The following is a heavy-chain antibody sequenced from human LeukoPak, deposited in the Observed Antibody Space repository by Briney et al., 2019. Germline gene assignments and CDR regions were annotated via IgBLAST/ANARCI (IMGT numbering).Heavy chain of an antibody. CDR2: IKKNGSDV. CDR1: GFTFSSYW. V-gene: IGHV3-7*01. Sequence: GGSLRLSCAASGFTFSSYWMSWVRQAPGKGLEWVSNIKKNGSDVYYVDSVKGRFTISRDNAKNSLYLQMNSLRAEETDVYYCARDYRGSDYWGQGNLVTVSS. CDR3: ARDYRGSDY. J-gene: IGHJ4*02.